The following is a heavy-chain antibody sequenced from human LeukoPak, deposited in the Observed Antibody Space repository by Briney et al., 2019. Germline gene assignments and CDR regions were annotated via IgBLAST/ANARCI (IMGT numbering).Heavy chain of an antibody. D-gene: IGHD6-19*01. CDR2: IYYSGRT. CDR1: VGSIISYH. CDR3: ARHRYSSGWPDY. V-gene: IGHV4-59*08. J-gene: IGHJ4*02. Sequence: SETLSLTCTVSVGSIISYHWSWIGQPPGRGLAGMGHIYYSGRTNYNPPLKSRVTISVDTSKNQFSPKLSSVTASDTAVYYCARHRYSSGWPDYWGQGTLVTVSS.